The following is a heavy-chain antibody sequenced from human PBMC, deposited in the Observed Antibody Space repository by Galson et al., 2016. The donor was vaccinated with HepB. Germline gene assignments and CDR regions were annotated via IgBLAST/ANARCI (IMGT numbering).Heavy chain of an antibody. D-gene: IGHD1-26*01. V-gene: IGHV3-53*05. CDR1: GFTVSNNY. CDR2: IYSGGST. CDR3: AKKSPGKELSPPDY. Sequence: SLRLSCAASGFTVSNNYMSWVRQAPGKGLEWVSVIYSGGSTYYADSVKGRFTISRDNSKNTLYPQMNSLRAEDTAVYYCAKKSPGKELSPPDYWGQGTLVTVSS. J-gene: IGHJ4*02.